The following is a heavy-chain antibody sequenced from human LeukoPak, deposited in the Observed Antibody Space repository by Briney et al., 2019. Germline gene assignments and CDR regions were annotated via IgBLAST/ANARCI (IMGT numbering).Heavy chain of an antibody. CDR2: INHSGST. V-gene: IGHV4-34*01. CDR1: GGSFSGYY. CDR3: ARRQYSSGWYAMDY. D-gene: IGHD6-19*01. Sequence: SETLSLTCAVYGGSFSGYYWSWIRQPPGKGLEWIGEINHSGSTNYNPFLKSRVTISVDTSKSQFSLNLSSVTAADTAVYYCARRQYSSGWYAMDYWGQGALVTVSS. J-gene: IGHJ4*02.